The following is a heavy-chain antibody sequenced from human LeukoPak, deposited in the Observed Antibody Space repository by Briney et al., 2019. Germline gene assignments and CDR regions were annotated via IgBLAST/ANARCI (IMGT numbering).Heavy chain of an antibody. Sequence: WGAPRISFGGPGFNFCWYLVRWVRQAPGKGGGGVANIKQDGSEKYYVDSVKGRFTISRDNAKSSLYLQMNSLRAEDTAVYYCARDGIVGNDAFDIWGQGTMVTVSS. D-gene: IGHD1-26*01. CDR1: GFNFCWYL. CDR2: IKQDGSEK. J-gene: IGHJ3*02. CDR3: ARDGIVGNDAFDI. V-gene: IGHV3-7*01.